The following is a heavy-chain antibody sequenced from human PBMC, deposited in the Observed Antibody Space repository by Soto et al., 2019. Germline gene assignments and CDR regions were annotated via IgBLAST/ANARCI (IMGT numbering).Heavy chain of an antibody. CDR1: GGSISSGDHY. CDR3: AKERRGPSEGSSWSYFDY. V-gene: IGHV4-30-4*01. Sequence: SETLSLTCTVSGGSISSGDHYWSWIRQPPGKGLEWIGYIYYSGTTYYNPPLKSRVTISVDTSKNQFSLRLSSVTAADTALYYCAKERRGPSEGSSWSYFDYWGQGTLVTVSS. D-gene: IGHD6-13*01. J-gene: IGHJ4*02. CDR2: IYYSGTT.